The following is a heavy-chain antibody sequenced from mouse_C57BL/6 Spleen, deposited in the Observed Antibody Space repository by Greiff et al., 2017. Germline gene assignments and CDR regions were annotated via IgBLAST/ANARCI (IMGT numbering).Heavy chain of an antibody. J-gene: IGHJ4*01. CDR3: ARFTTVVATDYYAMDY. CDR2: IYPGSGNT. CDR1: GYTFTDYY. V-gene: IGHV1-76*01. Sequence: QVQLQQSGAELVRPGASVKLSCKASGYTFTDYYINWVKQRPGQGLEWIARIYPGSGNTYYNEKFKGKATLTAEKSSSSAYMQLSSLTSEDSAVYFCARFTTVVATDYYAMDYWGQGTSVTVSS. D-gene: IGHD1-1*01.